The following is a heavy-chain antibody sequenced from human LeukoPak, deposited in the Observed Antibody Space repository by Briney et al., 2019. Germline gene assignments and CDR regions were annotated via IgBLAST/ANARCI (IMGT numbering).Heavy chain of an antibody. J-gene: IGHJ4*02. CDR2: IYYSGST. Sequence: SETLSLTCTVSGGSISSSSYYWGWIRQPPGKGLEWIESIYYSGSTYYNPSLKSRVTISVDTSKNQFSLKLSSVTAADTAVYYCARASSGWYRSYYFDYWGQGTLVTVSS. D-gene: IGHD6-19*01. CDR3: ARASSGWYRSYYFDY. CDR1: GGSISSSSYY. V-gene: IGHV4-39*07.